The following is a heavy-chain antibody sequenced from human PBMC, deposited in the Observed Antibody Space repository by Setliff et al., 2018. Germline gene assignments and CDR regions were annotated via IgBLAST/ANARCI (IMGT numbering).Heavy chain of an antibody. CDR2: IYTSWST. D-gene: IGHD2-21*02. CDR3: ARHNLHGTATTFAFDI. Sequence: LSLTCTVSGDSISSRTYYWSWIRQPAGKGLEWIGHIYTSWSTNYNPSLKSRLTISVDTSKNQFSLNLSSVTAADTAVYYCARHNLHGTATTFAFDIWGQGTMVTVSS. V-gene: IGHV4-61*09. J-gene: IGHJ3*02. CDR1: GDSISSRTYY.